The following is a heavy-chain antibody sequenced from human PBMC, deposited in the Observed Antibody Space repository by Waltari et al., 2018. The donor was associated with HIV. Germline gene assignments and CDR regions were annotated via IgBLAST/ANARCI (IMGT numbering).Heavy chain of an antibody. J-gene: IGHJ4*02. D-gene: IGHD6-13*01. CDR2: IRYDGSNK. V-gene: IGHV3-33*01. Sequence: QVQLVESGGGVVQPGTSLRLSCAASGFTFTKYGMPWVRQAPVKVLGGVTLIRYDGSNKYYADSVKGRFTISRDNSKNTLYLQMNSLRAEDTAVYYCARDAAPNSHTPSSSDVWGQGTLVTVSS. CDR3: ARDAAPNSHTPSSSDV. CDR1: GFTFTKYG.